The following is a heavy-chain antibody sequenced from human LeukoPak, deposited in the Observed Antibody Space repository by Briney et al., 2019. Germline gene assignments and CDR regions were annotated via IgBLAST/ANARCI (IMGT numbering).Heavy chain of an antibody. V-gene: IGHV3-21*01. J-gene: IGHJ4*02. CDR2: ISSSSSYI. CDR3: ARPDVDTAMVFDY. CDR1: GFTFSSYS. Sequence: GGSLRLPCAASGFTFSSYSMNWVRQAPGKGLEWVSSISSSSSYIYYADSVKGRFTISRDNAKNSLYLQMNSLRAEDTAVYYCARPDVDTAMVFDYWGQGTLVTVSS. D-gene: IGHD5-18*01.